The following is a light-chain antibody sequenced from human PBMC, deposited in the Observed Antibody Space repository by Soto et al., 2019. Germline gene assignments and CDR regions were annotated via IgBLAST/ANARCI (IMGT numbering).Light chain of an antibody. Sequence: QSALTQPASVSGSPGQSITISCTGTSSYVGGYNYVSGYQQHPDKAPKLMIYVVSNRPSGVSNRFSGSKSGNTASLTISGLQAEDEADYYCSSYTSSDTPYVFGTGTKLTVL. J-gene: IGLJ1*01. CDR2: VVS. CDR1: SSYVGGYNY. CDR3: SSYTSSDTPYV. V-gene: IGLV2-14*01.